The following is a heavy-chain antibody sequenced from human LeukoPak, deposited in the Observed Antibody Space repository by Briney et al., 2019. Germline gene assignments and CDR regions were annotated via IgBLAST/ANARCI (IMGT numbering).Heavy chain of an antibody. CDR1: GGSFSGYY. V-gene: IGHV4-34*01. Sequence: PSETLSLTCAVYGGSFSGYYWSWIRQPPGKGLEWIGEINHSGSTNYNPSLKSRVTISVDTSKNQFSLKLSSVTAADTAVYYCARSPDIVLMVYAFYFDYWGQGTLVTVSS. J-gene: IGHJ4*02. CDR2: INHSGST. CDR3: ARSPDIVLMVYAFYFDY. D-gene: IGHD2-8*01.